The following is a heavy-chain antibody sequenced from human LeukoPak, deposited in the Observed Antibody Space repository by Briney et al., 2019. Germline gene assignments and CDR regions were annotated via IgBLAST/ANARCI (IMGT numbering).Heavy chain of an antibody. CDR1: GGSISSYY. J-gene: IGHJ4*02. CDR2: IYYSGST. Sequence: VKPSETLSLTCTVSGGSISSYYWSWIRQPPGTGLEWIGYIYYSGSTNYNPSLKSRVTISVDTSKNQFSLKLSSVTAADTAVYYCARQVVTAFDYWGQGTLVTVSS. D-gene: IGHD2-21*02. CDR3: ARQVVTAFDY. V-gene: IGHV4-59*01.